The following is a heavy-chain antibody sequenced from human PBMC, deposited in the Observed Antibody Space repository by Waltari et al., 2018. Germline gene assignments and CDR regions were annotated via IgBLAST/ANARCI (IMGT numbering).Heavy chain of an antibody. CDR2: IASDGSNK. D-gene: IGHD2-2*01. Sequence: QVQLVESGGGLVQPGRSLRLSCAASGFTFSTYAMHWVRQAPGKGLGWVAVIASDGSNKYDADSVKGRFTISRDNPYSTLYLQMNSLRADDTAVYYCAKIDSYSTAYGYWGQGTLVTVSS. J-gene: IGHJ4*02. CDR1: GFTFSTYA. V-gene: IGHV3-30*18. CDR3: AKIDSYSTAYGY.